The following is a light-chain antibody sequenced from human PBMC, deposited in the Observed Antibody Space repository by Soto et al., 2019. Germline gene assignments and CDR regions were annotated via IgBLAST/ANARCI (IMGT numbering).Light chain of an antibody. CDR3: QQYGSSSWA. V-gene: IGKV3-20*01. CDR1: QSVSSIY. Sequence: EIVLTQSPGTLSLSPGERATLSCRASQSVSSIYLAWYQHKPGQAPRLLIYGASSRATGIPDRFSGSGSGTDFPLTISRLEPEDVAVYYFQQYGSSSWAFGRGTTVEIK. J-gene: IGKJ1*01. CDR2: GAS.